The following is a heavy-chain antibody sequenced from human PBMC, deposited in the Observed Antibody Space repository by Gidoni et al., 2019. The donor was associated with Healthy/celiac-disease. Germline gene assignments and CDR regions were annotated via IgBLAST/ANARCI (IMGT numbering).Heavy chain of an antibody. CDR3: AKDLGLNYYDYGMDV. J-gene: IGHJ6*02. CDR2: ISYDGSNK. CDR1: GFPFSSYG. Sequence: QVQLVESGGGVVQPGRSLRLSCAASGFPFSSYGMHWVRQAPGKGLEWVAFISYDGSNKYYADSVKGRFTISRDNSKNTLYLQMNSLRAEDTAVYYWAKDLGLNYYDYGMDVWGQGTTVTVSS. V-gene: IGHV3-30*18.